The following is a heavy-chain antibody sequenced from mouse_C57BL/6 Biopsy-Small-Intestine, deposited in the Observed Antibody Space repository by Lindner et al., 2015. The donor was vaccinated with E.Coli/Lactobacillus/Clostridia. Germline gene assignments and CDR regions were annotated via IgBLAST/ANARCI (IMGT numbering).Heavy chain of an antibody. CDR3: ASKGRFAY. Sequence: VQLQESGAELVRPGTSVKVSCKASGYAFTNYLIEWVKQRPGQGLEWIGVTNPGSGGTNYNEKFKGKATLTADKSSSTAYMQLSSLTSEDSAVYFCASKGRFAYWGQGTLVTVSA. CDR1: GYAFTNYL. J-gene: IGHJ3*01. CDR2: TNPGSGGT. V-gene: IGHV1-54*01.